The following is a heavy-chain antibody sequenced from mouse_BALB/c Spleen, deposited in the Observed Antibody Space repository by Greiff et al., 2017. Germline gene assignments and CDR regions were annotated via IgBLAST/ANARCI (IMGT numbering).Heavy chain of an antibody. CDR2: INPSNGRT. D-gene: IGHD2-4*01. V-gene: IGHV1S81*02. Sequence: QVQLQQPGAELVKPGASVKLSCKASGYTFTSYWMHWVKQRPGQGLEWIGEINPSNGRTNYNEKFKSKATLTVDKSSSTAYMQLSSLTSEDSAVYYCARNYDYVGWYFDVWGAGTTVTVSS. J-gene: IGHJ1*01. CDR1: GYTFTSYW. CDR3: ARNYDYVGWYFDV.